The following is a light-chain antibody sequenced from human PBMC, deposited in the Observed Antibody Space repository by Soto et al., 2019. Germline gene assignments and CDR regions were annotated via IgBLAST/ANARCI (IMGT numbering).Light chain of an antibody. CDR3: QHYNSYSEA. V-gene: IGKV1-5*03. CDR1: QTISSC. CDR2: KAS. Sequence: DIQMTQSPSTLSGSVGDRVTITRRASQTISSCLAWYQQKPGKAPKLLIYKASTLKSGVPSRFSGSGSGTELTLTISSLQPDDFATYYCQHYNSYSEAFGQGNKVELK. J-gene: IGKJ1*01.